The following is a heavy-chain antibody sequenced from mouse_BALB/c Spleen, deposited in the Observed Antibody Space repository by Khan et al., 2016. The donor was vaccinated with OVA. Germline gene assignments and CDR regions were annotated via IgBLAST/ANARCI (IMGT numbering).Heavy chain of an antibody. CDR3: ARELRLGGFAY. CDR2: IWGDGST. J-gene: IGHJ3*01. CDR1: GFSLTGFG. D-gene: IGHD1-2*01. Sequence: QVQLKQSGPDLVAPSQSLSITCTVSGFSLTGFGINWVRQPPGKGLEWLGMIWGDGSTDYNSALKSRLSISKDNSKSQVFLKMNSLQTDDTARYYCARELRLGGFAYGGQGTLVTVSA. V-gene: IGHV2-6-7*01.